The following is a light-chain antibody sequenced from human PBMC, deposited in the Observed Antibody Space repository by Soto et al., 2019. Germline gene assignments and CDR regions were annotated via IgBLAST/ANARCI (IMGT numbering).Light chain of an antibody. V-gene: IGKV3-15*01. CDR3: QQYNNWPIT. Sequence: ETVMTQSPATLSVSPGERATLSCRASQSVSTNLAWYQQKPGQSPRLLIYGSSPRATGIPARFSGSGSGTEFTLTISSLQSEDVAVYYCQQYNNWPITFGQGTRLEIK. J-gene: IGKJ5*01. CDR2: GSS. CDR1: QSVSTN.